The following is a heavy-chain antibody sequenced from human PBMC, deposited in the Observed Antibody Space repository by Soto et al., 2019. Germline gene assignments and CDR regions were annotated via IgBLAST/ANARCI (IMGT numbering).Heavy chain of an antibody. CDR2: INDRGDI. V-gene: IGHV4-34*01. D-gene: IGHD3-10*01. CDR1: GGSFSGYQ. CDR3: ARGLILWFGELSRRGGYYYYMDV. Sequence: QVQLQQWGAGLLKPSETLSLTCAVYGGSFSGYQWSWIRQTPGKGLEWIGGINDRGDINYNPSLKSRVNILVDSPKKQISLRLSSVTAADTAVYYCARGLILWFGELSRRGGYYYYMDVWGKGTTVTVSS. J-gene: IGHJ6*03.